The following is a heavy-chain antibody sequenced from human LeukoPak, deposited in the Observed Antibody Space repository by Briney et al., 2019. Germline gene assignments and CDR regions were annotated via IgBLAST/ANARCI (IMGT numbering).Heavy chain of an antibody. CDR3: ARGSDSSGYYHLNWFDP. CDR1: GYTFTSYY. J-gene: IGHJ5*02. V-gene: IGHV1-46*01. D-gene: IGHD3-22*01. CDR2: INPSGGST. Sequence: ASVKVSCKASGYTFTSYYIHWVRQAPGQGLEWMGIINPSGGSTSHAQKFQGRVTMTRDTSTSTVYMELSSLRSEDTAVYYCARGSDSSGYYHLNWFDPWGQGTLVTVSS.